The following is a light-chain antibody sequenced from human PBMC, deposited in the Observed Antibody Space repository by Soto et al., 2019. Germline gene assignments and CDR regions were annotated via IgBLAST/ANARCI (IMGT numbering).Light chain of an antibody. CDR1: QSVSSTY. CDR3: QQYGSSPGG. CDR2: GAS. Sequence: EIVLTQSPGTLSLSPGERATLSCRGSQSVSSTYLAWYQQKPGQAPRLLIYGASSRATGIPDRFSGSGSGTDFTLTISRLEPEDVAVYYGQQYGSSPGGFGQGTKVEIK. V-gene: IGKV3-20*01. J-gene: IGKJ1*01.